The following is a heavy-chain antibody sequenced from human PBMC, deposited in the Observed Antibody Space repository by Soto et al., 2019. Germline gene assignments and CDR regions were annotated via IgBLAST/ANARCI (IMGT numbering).Heavy chain of an antibody. CDR2: IYSGGNT. Sequence: GGSLRLSCAASGFTVSSNYMSWVRQAPGKGLEWVSVIYSGGNTYYADSVKGRLTISRDNSKNTLFLQINSLRAEDTAVYYCARGQAAYASGWYWAFDYWGQGTLVTVS. V-gene: IGHV3-66*01. CDR1: GFTVSSNY. D-gene: IGHD6-19*01. CDR3: ARGQAAYASGWYWAFDY. J-gene: IGHJ4*02.